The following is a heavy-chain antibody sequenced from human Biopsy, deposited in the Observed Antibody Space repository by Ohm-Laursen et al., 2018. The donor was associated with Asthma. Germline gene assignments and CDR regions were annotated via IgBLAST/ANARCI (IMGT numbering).Heavy chain of an antibody. Sequence: SLRLSCAAAGFMFRSFGMHWVRQAPGKGLEWVTVISYDGNHKFYEDSVKGRFTISRDNSKNTLYLQMNSLRTEDTAVYYCAKRRGYSGHDNDYWGQGTLVTVSS. J-gene: IGHJ4*02. D-gene: IGHD5-12*01. CDR2: ISYDGNHK. CDR3: AKRRGYSGHDNDY. V-gene: IGHV3-30*18. CDR1: GFMFRSFG.